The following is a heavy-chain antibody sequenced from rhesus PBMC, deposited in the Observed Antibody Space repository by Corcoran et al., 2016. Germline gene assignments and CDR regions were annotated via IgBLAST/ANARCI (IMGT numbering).Heavy chain of an antibody. CDR2: ISYYRSKK. CDR3: ARAPYSSGWSFGYFDL. D-gene: IGHD6S26*01. V-gene: IGHV3-54*02. J-gene: IGHJ2*01. CDR1: GFTFSSYG. Sequence: EVQLVESGGGLVQPGGSLRLSCAASGFTFSSYGMHWVRQAPGKGLEWVAVISYYRSKKYYANSVNDRFTLSRDNAKNMLYVQMNNLTLEDAALYYGARAPYSSGWSFGYFDLWGPGTPITISS.